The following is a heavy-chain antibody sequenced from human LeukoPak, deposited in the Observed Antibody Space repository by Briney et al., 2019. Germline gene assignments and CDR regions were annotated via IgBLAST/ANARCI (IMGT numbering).Heavy chain of an antibody. V-gene: IGHV4-59*10. J-gene: IGHJ6*03. Sequence: SETLSLTCAVYGGSFSGYYWSWIRQPAGKGLEWIGRIYTSGSTNYNPSLKSRVTISVDTSKNQFSLKLSSVTAADTAVYYCARVHRTTLKNYYYYMDVWGKGTTVTVSS. CDR1: GGSFSGYY. CDR2: IYTSGST. CDR3: ARVHRTTLKNYYYYMDV. D-gene: IGHD1-1*01.